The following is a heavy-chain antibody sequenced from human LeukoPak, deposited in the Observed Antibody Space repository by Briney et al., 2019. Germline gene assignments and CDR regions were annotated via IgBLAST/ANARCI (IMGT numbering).Heavy chain of an antibody. V-gene: IGHV3-48*04. CDR1: GFTFSEYS. D-gene: IGHD3-10*01. J-gene: IGHJ4*02. CDR3: AREGWYGESFGY. Sequence: GGSLRLSCVASGFTFSEYSMSWVRQAPGKGLEWVSYISGTSSTIYYAGSVEGRFTISRDNARNSLYLQMNILRSEDTAVYYCAREGWYGESFGYWGQGTLVTVSS. CDR2: ISGTSSTI.